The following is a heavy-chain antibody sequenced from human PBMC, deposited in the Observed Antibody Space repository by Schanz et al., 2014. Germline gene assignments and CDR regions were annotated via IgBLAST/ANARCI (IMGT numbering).Heavy chain of an antibody. CDR1: GFSFTTYA. V-gene: IGHV3-23*01. CDR3: AKGRFGELSAFDI. CDR2: ISSGGGST. J-gene: IGHJ3*02. Sequence: EVQLLESGGGLVQPGGSLRLSCASSGFSFTTYAMSWVRQAPGKGLEWVSSISSGGGSTYYADSVKGRFTISRDNSKNTLYLQMNSLRAEDTAVYYCAKGRFGELSAFDIWGRGTMVTVSS. D-gene: IGHD3-10*01.